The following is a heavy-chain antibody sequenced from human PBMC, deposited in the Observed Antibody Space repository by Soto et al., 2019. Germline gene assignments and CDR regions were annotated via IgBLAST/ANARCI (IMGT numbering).Heavy chain of an antibody. J-gene: IGHJ6*02. CDR3: ARDGDGYIVVVPAANPSGVYYGMDV. CDR1: GFTFSSYE. CDR2: ISSSGSTI. Sequence: GGSLRLSCAASGFTFSSYEMNWVRQAPGKGLEWVSYISSSGSTIYYADSVKGRFTISRDNAKNSLYLQMNSLRAEDTAVYYCARDGDGYIVVVPAANPSGVYYGMDVWGQGTTVTVSS. D-gene: IGHD2-2*01. V-gene: IGHV3-48*03.